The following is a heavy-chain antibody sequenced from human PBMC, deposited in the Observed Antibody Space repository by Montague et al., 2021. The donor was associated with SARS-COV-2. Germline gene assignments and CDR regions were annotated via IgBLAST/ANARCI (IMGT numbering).Heavy chain of an antibody. CDR2: INWNGAST. V-gene: IGHV3-20*04. Sequence: SLRLSCAASGFIFDNFGMSWVRRVPGKGLEWVSTINWNGASTGYADSVKGRFTISRDNAKNSLSLQMNSLRAEDTALYYCARDRYSISPYFDYWGQGILVTASS. CDR3: ARDRYSISPYFDY. J-gene: IGHJ4*02. D-gene: IGHD6-6*01. CDR1: GFIFDNFG.